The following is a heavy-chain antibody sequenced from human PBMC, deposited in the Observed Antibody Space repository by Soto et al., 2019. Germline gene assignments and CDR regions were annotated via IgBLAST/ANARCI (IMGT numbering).Heavy chain of an antibody. J-gene: IGHJ6*02. CDR2: IIPIFGTA. D-gene: IGHD3-3*01. CDR1: GYTFTNND. CDR3: ARGRFFRGMDV. Sequence: ASVKVSCKASGYTFTNNDINWVRQAPGQGLEWMGGIIPIFGTANYAQKFQGRVTITADKSTSTAYMELSSLRSEDTAVYYCARGRFFRGMDVWGQGTTVTVSS. V-gene: IGHV1-69*06.